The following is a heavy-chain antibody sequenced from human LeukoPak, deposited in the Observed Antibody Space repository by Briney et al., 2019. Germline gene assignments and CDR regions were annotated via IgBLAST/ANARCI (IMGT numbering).Heavy chain of an antibody. D-gene: IGHD3-9*01. CDR3: ARGSPPLIRYFDWLHRGFDY. Sequence: SETLSLTCTVSGGSISSYYWSWIRQPPGKGLEWIGYIYYSGSTNYNPSLKSRVTISVDTSKNQFSLKLSSVTAADTAVYYCARGSPPLIRYFDWLHRGFDYWGQGTLVTVSS. V-gene: IGHV4-59*01. CDR1: GGSISSYY. J-gene: IGHJ4*02. CDR2: IYYSGST.